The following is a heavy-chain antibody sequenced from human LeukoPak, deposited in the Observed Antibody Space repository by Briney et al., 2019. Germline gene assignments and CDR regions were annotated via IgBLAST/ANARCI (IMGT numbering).Heavy chain of an antibody. D-gene: IGHD4-11*01. J-gene: IGHJ4*01. V-gene: IGHV3-23*01. CDR2: ISGSGGST. CDR3: AKATVAVANKAYFDY. Sequence: GGSLRLSCAASGFTFSNYAMSWVRQAPGKGLEWVSVISGSGGSTYDADSVKGRFTISRDNSKNTLYLQMHTLRAEDTAVYYCAKATVAVANKAYFDYWGHGTLVAVSS. CDR1: GFTFSNYA.